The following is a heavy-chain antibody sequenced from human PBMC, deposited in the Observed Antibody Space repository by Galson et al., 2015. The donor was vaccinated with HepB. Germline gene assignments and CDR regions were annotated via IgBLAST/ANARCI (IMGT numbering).Heavy chain of an antibody. Sequence: SETLSLTCSVSGGSVTCDNCWWSWIRQPPGKGLEWIGFVHYSAGTNYNPSLKSRVTISLDTARTQFSLKLTSVTAADTAIYYCVRDLGASWFDPWGQGTLVTVSS. CDR3: VRDLGASWFDP. CDR1: GGSVTCDNCW. V-gene: IGHV4-61*01. J-gene: IGHJ5*02. CDR2: VHYSAGT.